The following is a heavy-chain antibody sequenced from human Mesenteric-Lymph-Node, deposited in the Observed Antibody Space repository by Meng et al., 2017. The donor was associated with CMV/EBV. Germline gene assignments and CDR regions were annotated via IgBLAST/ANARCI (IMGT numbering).Heavy chain of an antibody. CDR2: FYTGGQT. D-gene: IGHD3-9*01. Sequence: GGSLRLSCVASGLSVSANYMTWVRQAPGKGLEWVSVFYTGGQTYYADAVKGRFTISRDTSKNTVDLQMNSLRAEDTAVYYCSSFDYAGHPDSFDIWGQGTLVTVSS. V-gene: IGHV3-53*01. CDR3: SSFDYAGHPDSFDI. CDR1: GLSVSANY. J-gene: IGHJ4*01.